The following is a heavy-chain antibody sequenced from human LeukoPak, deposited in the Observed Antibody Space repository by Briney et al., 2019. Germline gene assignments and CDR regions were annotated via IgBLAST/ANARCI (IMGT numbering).Heavy chain of an antibody. CDR1: GGSISSSSYY. Sequence: PSETLSLTCTVSGGSISSSSYYWGWIRQPPGKGLEWIVSIYYSGSTYYNPSLKSRVTISVDTSKNQFSLKLSSVTAADTAVHYCATGQSSGYKGYFDYWGQGTLATVSS. D-gene: IGHD3-22*01. CDR2: IYYSGST. J-gene: IGHJ4*02. V-gene: IGHV4-39*07. CDR3: ATGQSSGYKGYFDY.